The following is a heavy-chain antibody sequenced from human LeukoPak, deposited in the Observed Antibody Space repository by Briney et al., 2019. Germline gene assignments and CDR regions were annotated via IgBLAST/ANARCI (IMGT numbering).Heavy chain of an antibody. CDR2: INWNGGST. Sequence: GGSLRLSCAASGFTFSSYWMHWVRQAPGKGLEWVSGINWNGGSTGYADSVKGRFTISRDNAKNSLYLQMNSLRAEDTALYYCARAQILYYYDSSGYYYFDYWGQGTLVTVSS. CDR3: ARAQILYYYDSSGYYYFDY. J-gene: IGHJ4*02. D-gene: IGHD3-22*01. CDR1: GFTFSSYW. V-gene: IGHV3-20*04.